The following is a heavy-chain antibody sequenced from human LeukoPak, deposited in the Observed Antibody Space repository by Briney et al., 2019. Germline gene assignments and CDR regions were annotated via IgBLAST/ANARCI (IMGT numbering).Heavy chain of an antibody. CDR1: GFTLSSYA. D-gene: IGHD3-22*01. CDR2: ISGSGGST. J-gene: IGHJ4*03. Sequence: TGGSLRLSCAASGFTLSSYAMSWVRQAPGKGLEWVSGISGSGGSTYYAASVKGRFTTSRDKSKNTLYLQMNSLRAEDTAVYYCAKAFGDSSGYYDYRGQGTTVTVSS. CDR3: AKAFGDSSGYYDY. V-gene: IGHV3-23*01.